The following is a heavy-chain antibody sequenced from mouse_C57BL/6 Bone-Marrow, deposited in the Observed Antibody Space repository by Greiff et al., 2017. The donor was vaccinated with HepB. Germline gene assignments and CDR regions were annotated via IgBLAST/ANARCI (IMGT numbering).Heavy chain of an antibody. J-gene: IGHJ2*01. CDR2: IYPGSGST. Sequence: QVQLQQPGAELVKPGASVKMSCKASGYTFTSYWITWVKQRPGQGLEWIGDIYPGSGSTNYNEKFKSKATLTVDTSSSTAYMQLRSLTSEDSAVYDCAGYYYGSSYAFWGQGTTLTVSS. CDR1: GYTFTSYW. CDR3: AGYYYGSSYAF. V-gene: IGHV1-55*01. D-gene: IGHD1-1*01.